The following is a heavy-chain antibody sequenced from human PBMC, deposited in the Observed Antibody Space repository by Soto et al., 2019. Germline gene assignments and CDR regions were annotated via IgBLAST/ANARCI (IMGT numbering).Heavy chain of an antibody. CDR2: ISYDGSNK. D-gene: IGHD5-18*01. CDR3: ARVRIQLWLNFDY. CDR1: GFTFSSYA. V-gene: IGHV3-30-3*01. Sequence: GGSLRLSCAASGFTFSSYAMHWVRQAPGKGLEWVAVISYDGSNKYYADSVKGRFTISRDNSKNTLYLQMNSLRAEDTAVYYCARVRIQLWLNFDYWGQGTLVTVSS. J-gene: IGHJ4*02.